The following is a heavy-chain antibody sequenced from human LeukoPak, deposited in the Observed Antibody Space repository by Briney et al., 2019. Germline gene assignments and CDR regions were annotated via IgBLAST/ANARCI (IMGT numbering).Heavy chain of an antibody. CDR2: IYTSGST. V-gene: IGHV4-4*07. J-gene: IGHJ2*01. CDR1: GGSISSYY. CDR3: AGRVESTGSFDL. Sequence: SETLSLTCTVSGGSISSYYWSWIRQPAGKGLEWIGRIYTSGSTNYSPSLKSRVTMSVETSKTQFSLKLSSVTAADTAVYYCAGRVESTGSFDLWGRGTLVTVSS. D-gene: IGHD1-14*01.